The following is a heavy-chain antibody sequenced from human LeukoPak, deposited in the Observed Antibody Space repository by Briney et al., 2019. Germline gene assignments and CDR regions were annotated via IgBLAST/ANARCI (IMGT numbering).Heavy chain of an antibody. J-gene: IGHJ3*02. CDR2: ISAYNGNT. V-gene: IGHV1-18*01. CDR1: GYTFTSYG. Sequence: ASVKVSCEASGYTFTSYGISWVRQAPGQGLEWMGWISAYNGNTNYAQKLQGRVTMTTDTSTSTAYMELRSLRSDDTAVYYCARDTPLGGCSSTSCYHNADAFDIWGQGTMVTVSS. CDR3: ARDTPLGGCSSTSCYHNADAFDI. D-gene: IGHD2-2*01.